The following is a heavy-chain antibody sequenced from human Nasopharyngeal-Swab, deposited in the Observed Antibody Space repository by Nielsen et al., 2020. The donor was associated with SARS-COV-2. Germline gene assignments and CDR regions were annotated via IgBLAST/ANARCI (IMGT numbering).Heavy chain of an antibody. Sequence: GGSLRLSCAASGFTFSSYSMNWVRQAPGKGLEWVSSISSSSSYIYYADSVKGRFTISRDNAKNSLYLQMNSLRAEDTAVYYCARWSDGHGDYYYYGMDVWGQGTTVTVSS. CDR3: ARWSDGHGDYYYYGMDV. J-gene: IGHJ6*02. CDR2: ISSSSSYI. CDR1: GFTFSSYS. D-gene: IGHD5-24*01. V-gene: IGHV3-21*01.